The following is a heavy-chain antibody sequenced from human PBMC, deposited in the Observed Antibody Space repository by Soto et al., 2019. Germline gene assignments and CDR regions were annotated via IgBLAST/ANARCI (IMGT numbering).Heavy chain of an antibody. J-gene: IGHJ4*02. CDR3: SKAQPPRSYSGSLGGYYEIDY. CDR1: GFTFSSYA. CDR2: ISGSGGST. D-gene: IGHD1-26*01. Sequence: GSLRLSCAASGFTFSSYAMSWVRQAPGKGLEWVSAISGSGGSTYYADSVKGRFTISRDNSKNTLYLQMNSLRAEDTAVYYCSKAQPPRSYSGSLGGYYEIDYWGQGT. V-gene: IGHV3-23*01.